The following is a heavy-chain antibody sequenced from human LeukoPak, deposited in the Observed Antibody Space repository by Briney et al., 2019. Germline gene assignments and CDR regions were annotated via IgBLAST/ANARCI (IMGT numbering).Heavy chain of an antibody. D-gene: IGHD3-9*01. CDR3: AKENDDILTGYHYYYYGMDV. CDR1: GFTFSSYG. Sequence: GGSLRLSCAASGFTFSSYGMHWVRQAPGKGLEWVAVISYDGSNKYYADSVKGRFTISRDNSKNTLYLQMNSLRAEDTAVYYCAKENDDILTGYHYYYYGMDVWGKGTTATVSS. V-gene: IGHV3-30*18. CDR2: ISYDGSNK. J-gene: IGHJ6*04.